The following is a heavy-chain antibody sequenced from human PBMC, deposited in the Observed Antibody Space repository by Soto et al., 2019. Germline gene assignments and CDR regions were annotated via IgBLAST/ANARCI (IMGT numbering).Heavy chain of an antibody. CDR3: ARDAEAPYYGMDV. CDR1: GFTFSSYW. Sequence: EVQLVESGGGLVQPGGSLRLSCAASGFTFSSYWMHWVRQAPGKGLVWVSRINSDGSSTSYADSVKGRFTISRDNAKNTLFLQMNSLRAEDTAVYYCARDAEAPYYGMDVWGQGTTVTVSS. J-gene: IGHJ6*02. V-gene: IGHV3-74*01. CDR2: INSDGSST.